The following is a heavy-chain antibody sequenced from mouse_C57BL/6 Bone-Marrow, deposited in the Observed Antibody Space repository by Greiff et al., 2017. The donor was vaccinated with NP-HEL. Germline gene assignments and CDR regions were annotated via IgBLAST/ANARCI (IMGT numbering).Heavy chain of an antibody. CDR1: GYSITSGYY. Sequence: EVKLQESGPGLVKPSQSLSLTCSVTGYSITSGYYWNWIRQFPGNKLEWMGYISYDGSNNYNPSLKNRISITRDTSKNQFFLKLNSVTTEDTATYYCARGTGSSYGYWGQGTTLTVSS. J-gene: IGHJ2*01. D-gene: IGHD1-1*01. CDR3: ARGTGSSYGY. V-gene: IGHV3-6*01. CDR2: ISYDGSN.